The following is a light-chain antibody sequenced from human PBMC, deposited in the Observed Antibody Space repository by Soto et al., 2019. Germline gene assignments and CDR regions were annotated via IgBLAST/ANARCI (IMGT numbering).Light chain of an antibody. J-gene: IGKJ3*01. V-gene: IGKV1-5*03. CDR2: KAS. CDR3: HQTYSVPPT. CDR1: QTISSW. Sequence: DIQMTQSPSTLSGSVGDRVTITCRASQTISSWLAWYQQKPGKAPKLLIYKASTLKSGVPSRCSGSGSGTDFTLTISSLQPEDFATYYCHQTYSVPPTFGPGTKVDIK.